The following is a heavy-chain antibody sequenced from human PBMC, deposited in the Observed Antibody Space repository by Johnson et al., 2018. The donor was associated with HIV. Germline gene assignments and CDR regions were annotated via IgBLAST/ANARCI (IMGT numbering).Heavy chain of an antibody. J-gene: IGHJ3*02. CDR3: ASRSYGYVRHAFDI. CDR1: GFTFSSYG. V-gene: IGHV3-7*01. Sequence: MLLVESGGGVVQPGRSLRLSCAASGFTFSSYGMHWVRQAPGTGLEWVANIKQDGSEKYYVDSVKGRFTISRDNAKNSLYLQMNSLRAEDTAVYYCASRSYGYVRHAFDIWGQGTMVTVSS. D-gene: IGHD5-18*01. CDR2: IKQDGSEK.